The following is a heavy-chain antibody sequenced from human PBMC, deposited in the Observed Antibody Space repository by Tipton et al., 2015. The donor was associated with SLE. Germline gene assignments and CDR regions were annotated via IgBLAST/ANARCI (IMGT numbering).Heavy chain of an antibody. CDR2: IYTSGST. Sequence: LRLSCTVSGGSVSSTTYYWSWIRQPAGKGLEWIGRIYTSGSTSYNPSLKSRVTISVNTSKNQFSLKLSSVTAADTAVYYCARLLGPQEGVQGVINEVDYWGQGTLVTVSS. V-gene: IGHV4-61*02. D-gene: IGHD3-10*01. CDR3: ARLLGPQEGVQGVINEVDY. CDR1: GGSVSSTTYY. J-gene: IGHJ4*02.